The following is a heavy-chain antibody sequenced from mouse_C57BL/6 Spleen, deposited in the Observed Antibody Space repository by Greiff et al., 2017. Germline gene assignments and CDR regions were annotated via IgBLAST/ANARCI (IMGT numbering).Heavy chain of an antibody. Sequence: QVQLKESGAELAKPGASVKLSCKASGYTFTSSWMHWVKQRPGQGLEWIGYINPSSGSTKYNQKFKDKATFTADKSSSTAYMQLSSLTYEDSAVYYSSRSGYSPYFDYWGQGTTLTVSS. V-gene: IGHV1-7*01. CDR2: INPSSGST. D-gene: IGHD2-12*01. J-gene: IGHJ2*01. CDR3: SRSGYSPYFDY. CDR1: GYTFTSSW.